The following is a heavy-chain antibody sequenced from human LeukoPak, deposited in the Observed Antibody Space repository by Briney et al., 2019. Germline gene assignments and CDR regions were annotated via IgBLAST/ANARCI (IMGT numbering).Heavy chain of an antibody. D-gene: IGHD6-13*01. CDR1: GYTFTGYY. V-gene: IGHV1-2*06. CDR2: INPDSGGT. J-gene: IGHJ5*02. Sequence: GASVKVSCKASGYTFTGYYIHWVRQAPGQGLEWMGRINPDSGGTNYAQKFQGRVAMTRDTSINIAYMELSRLRSDDTAMYYCARDVLRGGSWYWLDPWGQGALVTVSS. CDR3: ARDVLRGGSWYWLDP.